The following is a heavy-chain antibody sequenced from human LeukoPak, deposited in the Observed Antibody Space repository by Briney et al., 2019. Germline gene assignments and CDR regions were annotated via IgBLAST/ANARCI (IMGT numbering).Heavy chain of an antibody. CDR1: QFNYPRYR. CDR3: ASDMNSCYGSGSYEY. D-gene: IGHD3-10*01. V-gene: IGHV5-51*01. Sequence: PGESLKIYGYGSQFNYPRYRLGWTRQMPGKGLEWMGIIYPGDSDTRYSPSFQGQVTISADKSTSTAYLQWSSLKAEDTAVYYCASDMNSCYGSGSYEYWGQVTLVTVSS. J-gene: IGHJ4*02. CDR2: IYPGDSDT.